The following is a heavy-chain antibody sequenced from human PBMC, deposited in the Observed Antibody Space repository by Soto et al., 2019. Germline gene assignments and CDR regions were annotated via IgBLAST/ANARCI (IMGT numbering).Heavy chain of an antibody. Sequence: QVQLQESGPGLVKPSQTLSLTCTVSGGSISSGGYYWSWIRQHPGKGLEWIGYIYYSGSTYYNPSLKSRVTISVDTSKNQCSLKLSSVTAADTAVYYCARGVVVDYYGSGSYGEYWGQGTLVTVSS. V-gene: IGHV4-31*03. CDR3: ARGVVVDYYGSGSYGEY. CDR2: IYYSGST. D-gene: IGHD3-10*01. CDR1: GGSISSGGYY. J-gene: IGHJ4*02.